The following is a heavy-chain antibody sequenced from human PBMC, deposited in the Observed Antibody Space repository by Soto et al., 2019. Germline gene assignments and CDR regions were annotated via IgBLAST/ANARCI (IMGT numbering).Heavy chain of an antibody. CDR3: AAGPWGYSYGYDSPAFDI. D-gene: IGHD5-18*01. CDR2: FDPEDGET. J-gene: IGHJ3*02. CDR1: GYTLTELS. V-gene: IGHV1-24*01. Sequence: ASVKVSCKVSGYTLTELSMHWVRQAPGKGLEWMGGFDPEDGETIYAQKFQGRVTMTEDTSTDTAYMELSSLRSEDTAVYYCAAGPWGYSYGYDSPAFDIWGQGTMVTVSS.